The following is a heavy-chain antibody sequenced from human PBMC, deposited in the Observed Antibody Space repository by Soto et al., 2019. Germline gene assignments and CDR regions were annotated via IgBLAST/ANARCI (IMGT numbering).Heavy chain of an antibody. Sequence: EVQLVESGGGLVQPGGSLRLSCAASGFTLSSYDIHWVRQATGEGLAWVSGIGSGGDTHYADSVKGRFITSREDGKNSLYLQMNNLRVGDTAVYYFTRKTPPTGMEVWGQGATVTVSS. CDR1: GFTLSSYD. CDR2: IGSGGDT. V-gene: IGHV3-13*01. J-gene: IGHJ6*02. CDR3: TRKTPPTGMEV. D-gene: IGHD3-9*01.